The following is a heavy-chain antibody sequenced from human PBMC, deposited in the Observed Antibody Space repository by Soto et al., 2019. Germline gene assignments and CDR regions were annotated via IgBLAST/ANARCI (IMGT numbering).Heavy chain of an antibody. J-gene: IGHJ4*02. CDR2: IIPIFGTA. D-gene: IGHD3-22*01. CDR1: GGTFSSYA. V-gene: IGHV1-69*13. Sequence: GASVKVSCKASGGTFSSYAISWVRQAPGQGLEWMGGIIPIFGTANYAQKFQGRVTITADESTSTAYMELSSLRSEDTAVYYCARSNTYSGYSSYFDYWGQGTLVTVSS. CDR3: ARSNTYSGYSSYFDY.